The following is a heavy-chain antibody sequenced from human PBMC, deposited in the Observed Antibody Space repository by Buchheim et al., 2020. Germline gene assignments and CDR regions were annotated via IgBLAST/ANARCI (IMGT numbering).Heavy chain of an antibody. J-gene: IGHJ4*02. Sequence: QVQLVQSGAEVTKPGASVKVSCKASGYTFTSYYIHWVRQAPGQGLEWMGIINLSGGSTSYSQRFQGRVTMTRDTSTSTVYMELSSLRSEDTAVYYCARNGTYSDSGSNSFDYWGQGTL. D-gene: IGHD3-10*01. CDR3: ARNGTYSDSGSNSFDY. V-gene: IGHV1-46*01. CDR2: INLSGGST. CDR1: GYTFTSYY.